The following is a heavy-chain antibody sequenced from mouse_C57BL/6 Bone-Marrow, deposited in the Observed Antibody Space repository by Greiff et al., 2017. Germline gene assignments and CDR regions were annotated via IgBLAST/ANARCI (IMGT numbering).Heavy chain of an antibody. Sequence: EVMLVESGGGLVQPGGSLKLSCAASGFTFSDYYMYWVRQTPEKRLEWVAYISNGGGSTNYPDTVKGRFTISRDNAKNTLYLQMSRLKSEDTAMYYCARRGYYGSSYWYFDVWGTGTTVTVSS. CDR1: GFTFSDYY. V-gene: IGHV5-12*01. D-gene: IGHD1-1*01. CDR2: ISNGGGST. J-gene: IGHJ1*03. CDR3: ARRGYYGSSYWYFDV.